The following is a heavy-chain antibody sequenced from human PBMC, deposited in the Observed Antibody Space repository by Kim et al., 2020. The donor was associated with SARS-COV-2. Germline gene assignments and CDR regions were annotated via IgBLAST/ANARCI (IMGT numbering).Heavy chain of an antibody. CDR3: ARERRGEGGIVVVPAAINSRYYYYYMDV. CDR2: IYYSGST. J-gene: IGHJ6*03. D-gene: IGHD2-2*02. Sequence: SETLSLTCTVSGGSISSGDYYWSWIRQPPGKGLEWIGYIYYSGSTYYNPSLKSRVTISVDTSKNQFSLKLSSVTAADTAVYYCARERRGEGGIVVVPAAINSRYYYYYMDVWGKGTTVTVSS. V-gene: IGHV4-30-4*01. CDR1: GGSISSGDYY.